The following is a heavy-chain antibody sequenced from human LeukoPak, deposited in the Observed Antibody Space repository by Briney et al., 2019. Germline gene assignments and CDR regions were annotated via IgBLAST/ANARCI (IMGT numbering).Heavy chain of an antibody. CDR3: ARERASCYFDY. CDR1: EFTFSIYT. V-gene: IGHV3-30*04. J-gene: IGHJ4*02. CDR2: ISNDGGYI. D-gene: IGHD2-2*01. Sequence: GGSLRLSYAASEFTFSIYTMHWFRQAPGKGLEWVAVISNDGGYINYADSVRGRFTISRDNSKNTLYLQMNSLRAEDTAVYYCARERASCYFDYWGQGALVTVSS.